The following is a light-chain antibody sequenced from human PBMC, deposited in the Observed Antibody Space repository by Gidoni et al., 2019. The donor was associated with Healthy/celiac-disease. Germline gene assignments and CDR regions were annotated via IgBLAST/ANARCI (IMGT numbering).Light chain of an antibody. Sequence: EIVLTQSPGTLSLSPGERATLSCRASQSVSSSYLAWYQQKPGQAPRLLIYGASSRAPGIPYRFSGIGSGTDFTLTISRLEPEDFAVYYCQQYGSSQGLTFXGXTKVEIK. CDR2: GAS. J-gene: IGKJ4*01. V-gene: IGKV3-20*01. CDR3: QQYGSSQGLT. CDR1: QSVSSSY.